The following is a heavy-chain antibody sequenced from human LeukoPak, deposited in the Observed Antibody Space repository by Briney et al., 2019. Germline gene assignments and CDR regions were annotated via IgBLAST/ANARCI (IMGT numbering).Heavy chain of an antibody. V-gene: IGHV4-34*01. CDR3: ARGYYYDY. CDR1: GGSFSGYY. J-gene: IGHJ4*02. CDR2: INHSGST. D-gene: IGHD3-16*01. Sequence: SETLSLTCAVYGGSFSGYYWSWIRQPPGKGLEWIGEINHSGSTNYNPSLKSRVTISVDTSKNQFSLKLSSVTAADTAVYYCARGYYYDYWGQGTLVTVSS.